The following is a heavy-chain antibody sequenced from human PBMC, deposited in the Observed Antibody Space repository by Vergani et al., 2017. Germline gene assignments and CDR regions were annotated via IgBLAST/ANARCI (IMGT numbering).Heavy chain of an antibody. V-gene: IGHV3-48*01. CDR1: GFTLRSYS. CDR3: ARDLSGLPWD. D-gene: IGHD3-10*01. J-gene: IGHJ4*02. CDR2: LSTSGNII. Sequence: EVQLVESGGGLVQPGGSLRLSCVVSGFTLRSYSMNWVRQAPGKGLEWIAYLSTSGNIIYYSDSVRGRFTISRDTAKNSVFLHMNSLAAEDTAVYYCARDLSGLPWDWGQGTLVSVSS.